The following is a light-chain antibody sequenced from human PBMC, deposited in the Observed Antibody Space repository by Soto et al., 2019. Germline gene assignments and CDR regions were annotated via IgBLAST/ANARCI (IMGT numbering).Light chain of an antibody. V-gene: IGKV3-11*01. J-gene: IGKJ4*01. Sequence: EIVLTQSPATLSLSPGERATLSCRASQSVSSYLVWYQQKPGQVPRLLIYDASNRATGIPARFGGSGSGTDFTLTISGLEPEDSAVYYCQQRSDWPSTSGGGTKVEIK. CDR2: DAS. CDR3: QQRSDWPST. CDR1: QSVSSY.